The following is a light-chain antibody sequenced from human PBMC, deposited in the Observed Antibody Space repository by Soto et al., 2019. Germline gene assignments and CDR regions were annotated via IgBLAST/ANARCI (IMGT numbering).Light chain of an antibody. V-gene: IGLV2-14*01. Sequence: QSALTQPASVSGSPGQSITTSCTGTSSDVGRYNYVSWYQQHPGKAPKLMIYEVSNRPSGVSDRFSGSKSGNTASLTISGLQAEDEADYYCSSYTSSTTYVFGTGTKVTVL. CDR2: EVS. J-gene: IGLJ1*01. CDR3: SSYTSSTTYV. CDR1: SSDVGRYNY.